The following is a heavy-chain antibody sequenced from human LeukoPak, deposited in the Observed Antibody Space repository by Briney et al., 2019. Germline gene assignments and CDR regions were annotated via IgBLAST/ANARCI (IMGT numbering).Heavy chain of an antibody. V-gene: IGHV4-59*01. CDR3: ARGGPAALGPVDF. J-gene: IGHJ2*01. Sequence: KPSETLSLTCTVSGGSISSYYLSWIRQPPGKGLEWIGYIFYSGSTNYNPSLKSRVTISIDTSKNQFSLKLSAVTAADTAVYYCARGGPAALGPVDFWGRGTLVSVSS. CDR1: GGSISSYY. D-gene: IGHD6-25*01. CDR2: IFYSGST.